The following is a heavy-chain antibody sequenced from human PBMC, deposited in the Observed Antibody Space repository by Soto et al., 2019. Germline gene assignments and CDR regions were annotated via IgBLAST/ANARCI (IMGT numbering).Heavy chain of an antibody. J-gene: IGHJ6*02. D-gene: IGHD6-19*01. CDR1: GGTFRTYA. CDR2: IIPIFGTV. Sequence: QVQLLQSGAEVKKPGSSVRVSCEASGGTFRTYAISWVRQAPGQGLEWMGEIIPIFGTVNYAQKFQGRVTITAAESTTTVYMDLRSLSSEDTAVYYCAKGAVAGTPTSYYYYGMDVWGQGTTVTVSS. CDR3: AKGAVAGTPTSYYYYGMDV. V-gene: IGHV1-69*12.